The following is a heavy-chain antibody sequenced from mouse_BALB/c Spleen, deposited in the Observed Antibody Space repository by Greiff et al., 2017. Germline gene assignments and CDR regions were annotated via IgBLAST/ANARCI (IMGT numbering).Heavy chain of an antibody. CDR1: GYSITSDYA. J-gene: IGHJ4*01. CDR3: ARVGDYYDYDGYAMDY. Sequence: EVKLVESGPGLVKPSQSLSLTCTVTGYSITSDYAWNWIRQFPGNKLEWMGYISYSGSTSYNPSLKSRISITRDTSKNQFFLQLNSVTTEDTATYYCARVGDYYDYDGYAMDYWGQGTSVTVSS. V-gene: IGHV3-2*02. CDR2: ISYSGST. D-gene: IGHD2-4*01.